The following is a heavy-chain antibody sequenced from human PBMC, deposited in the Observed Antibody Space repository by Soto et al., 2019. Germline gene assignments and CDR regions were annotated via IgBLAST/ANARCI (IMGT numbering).Heavy chain of an antibody. Sequence: EVQLVESGGGLVKPGGSLRLSCAASGFTFSSYSMNWVRQAPGKGLEWVSSISSSSSYIYYADSVKGRFTISRYNAKNSLYLQMNSLRADDTAVYYCARYLPYGNYYYYCMYVWCQGTTVTVSS. V-gene: IGHV3-21*01. J-gene: IGHJ6*02. CDR1: GFTFSSYS. CDR3: ARYLPYGNYYYYCMYV. D-gene: IGHD4-17*01. CDR2: ISSSSSYI.